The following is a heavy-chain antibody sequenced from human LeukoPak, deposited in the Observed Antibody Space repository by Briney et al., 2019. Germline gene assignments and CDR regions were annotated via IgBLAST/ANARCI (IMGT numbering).Heavy chain of an antibody. Sequence: ASVKVSCKVSGYTLTELSMHWVRQAPGQGLEWMGWISAYNGNTNYAQKLQGRVTMTTDTSTSTAYMELRSLRSDDTAVYYCAREASGSPGVLDYWGQGTLVTVSS. CDR3: AREASGSPGVLDY. V-gene: IGHV1-18*01. J-gene: IGHJ4*02. CDR1: GYTLTELS. D-gene: IGHD1-26*01. CDR2: ISAYNGNT.